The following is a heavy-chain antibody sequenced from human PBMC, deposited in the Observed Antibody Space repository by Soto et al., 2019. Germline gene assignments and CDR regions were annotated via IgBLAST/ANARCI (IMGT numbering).Heavy chain of an antibody. Sequence: GGSLRLSCAASGFTFSSYSMNWVRQAPGEGLEWVSSISSSSSYIYYADSVKGRFTISRDNAKNSLYLQMNSLRAEDTAVYYCARDPDWNYVHYYYGMDVWGQGTTVTVSS. D-gene: IGHD1-7*01. CDR2: ISSSSSYI. J-gene: IGHJ6*02. V-gene: IGHV3-21*01. CDR1: GFTFSSYS. CDR3: ARDPDWNYVHYYYGMDV.